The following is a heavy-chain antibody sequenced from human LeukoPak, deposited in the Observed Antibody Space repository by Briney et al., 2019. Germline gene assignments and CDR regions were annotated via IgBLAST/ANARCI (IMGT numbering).Heavy chain of an antibody. D-gene: IGHD1-1*01. Sequence: SVKVSCKASGGSFRGYAFAWVRQAPGQGLEWMGGIMPVLDTGSYAQGFQGRVTITADRSTSTAYMELRSLRPEDTALYYCAARDNGNDLLSYHAMDVWGNGTTVTVSS. CDR1: GGSFRGYA. V-gene: IGHV1-69*06. CDR3: AARDNGNDLLSYHAMDV. J-gene: IGHJ6*04. CDR2: IMPVLDTG.